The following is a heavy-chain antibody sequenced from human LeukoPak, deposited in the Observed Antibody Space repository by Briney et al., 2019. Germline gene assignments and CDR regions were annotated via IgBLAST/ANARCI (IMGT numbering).Heavy chain of an antibody. D-gene: IGHD6-19*01. J-gene: IGHJ4*02. CDR2: ISSSSTI. CDR3: ARGQWLGNY. Sequence: GGSLRLSCAASGFTFSSYSMNWVRQAPGKGLEWVSYISSSSTIYYADSVKGRFTISRDNAKNSLYLQMNSLRAEDTAVYYCARGQWLGNYWGQGTLVTVSS. CDR1: GFTFSSYS. V-gene: IGHV3-48*01.